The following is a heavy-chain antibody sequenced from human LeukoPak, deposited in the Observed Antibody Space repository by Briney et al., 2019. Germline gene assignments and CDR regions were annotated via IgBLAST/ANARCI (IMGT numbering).Heavy chain of an antibody. V-gene: IGHV3-13*01. CDR1: GFTFSDYD. D-gene: IGHD1-1*01. CDR3: ARVAKERVGGVYYFDY. J-gene: IGHJ4*02. Sequence: GGSLRLSCAASGFTFSDYDMHWVRQATGKGLEWVSAIGTAGDTYYTGSVKGRFTISGENSKNYLYLQMNSLRAGDTAVYYCARVAKERVGGVYYFDYWGQGTLVTVSS. CDR2: IGTAGDT.